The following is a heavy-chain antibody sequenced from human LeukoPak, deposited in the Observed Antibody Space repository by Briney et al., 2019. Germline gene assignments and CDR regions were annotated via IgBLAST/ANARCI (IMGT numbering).Heavy chain of an antibody. CDR2: IYYSGST. CDR3: ARHEVVVVVAATPEEYFDY. Sequence: SETLSLTCTVSGGSISSSSYYWGWIRQPPGTGLEWIGSIYYSGSTYYNPSLKSRVTISVDTSKNQLSLKLSSVTAADTAVYYCARHEVVVVVAATPEEYFDYWGQGTLVTVSS. J-gene: IGHJ4*02. D-gene: IGHD2-15*01. V-gene: IGHV4-39*01. CDR1: GGSISSSSYY.